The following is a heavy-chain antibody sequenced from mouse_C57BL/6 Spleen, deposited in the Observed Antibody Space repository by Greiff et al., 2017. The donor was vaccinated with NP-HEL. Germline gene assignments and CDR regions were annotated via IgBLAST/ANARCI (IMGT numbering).Heavy chain of an antibody. CDR1: GFTFSDYG. J-gene: IGHJ4*01. Sequence: EVKLMESGGGLVKPGGSLKLSCAASGFTFSDYGMHWVRQAPEKGLEWVAYISSGSSTIYYADTVKGRFTISRDNAKNTLFLQMTSLRSEDTAMYYCAVVATRNAMDYWGQGTSVTVSS. V-gene: IGHV5-17*01. D-gene: IGHD1-1*01. CDR2: ISSGSSTI. CDR3: AVVATRNAMDY.